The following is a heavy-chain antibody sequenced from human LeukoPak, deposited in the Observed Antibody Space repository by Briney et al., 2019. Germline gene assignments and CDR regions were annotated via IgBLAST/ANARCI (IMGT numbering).Heavy chain of an antibody. CDR3: AREPSTAAGTGRPFGY. Sequence: SETLSLTCAVYGGSFSGYYWSWIRQPPGKGLEWIGEINHSGSTNYNPSLKSRVIMSVDTSKNQFSLNLTSVTAADTAVYYCAREPSTAAGTGRPFGYWGQGTLVTVSS. CDR1: GGSFSGYY. D-gene: IGHD6-13*01. J-gene: IGHJ4*02. CDR2: INHSGST. V-gene: IGHV4-34*01.